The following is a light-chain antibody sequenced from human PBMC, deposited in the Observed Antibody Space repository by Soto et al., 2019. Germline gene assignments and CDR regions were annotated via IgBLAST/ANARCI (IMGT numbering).Light chain of an antibody. CDR2: DAS. Sequence: EIVLTQSPATLSLSPGETATLSCRASQSVSSYLAWYQQKPGQPPRLLIYDASNGATGIPARFSGSGSGTDFTLTISSLEPEDLAVYYCQQCSNWPEITFGPGTKVDIK. CDR1: QSVSSY. V-gene: IGKV3-11*01. J-gene: IGKJ3*01. CDR3: QQCSNWPEIT.